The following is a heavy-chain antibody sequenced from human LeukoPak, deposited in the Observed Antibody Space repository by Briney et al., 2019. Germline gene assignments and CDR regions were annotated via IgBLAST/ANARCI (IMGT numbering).Heavy chain of an antibody. CDR3: ARDVYGATFDAFDI. CDR2: IPSSGGSN. D-gene: IGHD5/OR15-5a*01. Sequence: PGGSLRLSCAASGFTFNTYEMNWVRQAPGKGLDWLSYIPSSGGSNYYADSVKGRFTISRDNAKNSLYLQMNSLRVEDTAVYYCARDVYGATFDAFDIWRRRTTVTVSS. CDR1: GFTFNTYE. V-gene: IGHV3-48*03. J-gene: IGHJ3*02.